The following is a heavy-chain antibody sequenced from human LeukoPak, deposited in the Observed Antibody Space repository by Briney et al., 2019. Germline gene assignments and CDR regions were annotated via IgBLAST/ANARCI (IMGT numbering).Heavy chain of an antibody. CDR1: GFTFGSYA. CDR3: AKRDPAKGAFDI. J-gene: IGHJ3*02. CDR2: ISGSGGST. Sequence: PGGSLRLSCAASGFTFGSYAMSWVRQAPGKGLEWVSAISGSGGSTYYADSVKGRFTISRDNSKNTLDLQMSSLRAEDTAVYYCAKRDPAKGAFDIWGQGTMVTVSS. V-gene: IGHV3-23*01.